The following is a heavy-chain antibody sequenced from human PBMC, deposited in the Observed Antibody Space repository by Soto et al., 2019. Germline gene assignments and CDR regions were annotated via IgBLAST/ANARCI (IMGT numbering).Heavy chain of an antibody. V-gene: IGHV3-23*01. Sequence: EVQLLESGGGLVQPGGSLRLSCAASGFSFSTFAMSWVRQVPGQGLEWVSFMTGSGATIYYADSVNGRFTISRDNSKNTVFLQMNSLRGEDTAVYYCVKLILVAAGPLAFDYWGQGALVTVSS. CDR1: GFSFSTFA. J-gene: IGHJ4*02. D-gene: IGHD6-25*01. CDR2: MTGSGATI. CDR3: VKLILVAAGPLAFDY.